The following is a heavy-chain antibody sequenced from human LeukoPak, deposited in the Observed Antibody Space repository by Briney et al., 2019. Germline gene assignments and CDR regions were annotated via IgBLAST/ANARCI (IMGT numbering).Heavy chain of an antibody. CDR2: ITSSSGTV. J-gene: IGHJ6*03. D-gene: IGHD6-13*01. V-gene: IGHV3-48*01. CDR3: ARDGSSTYSYYYYYMDV. Sequence: GGSLRLSCAASGFTFSRYSVHWVRQTPGKGLEWGSYITSSSGTVYYADSVKGRFTISRDNAKNLLYLQMNSLRAEDTAVYYCARDGSSTYSYYYYYMDVWGKGTTVTVSS. CDR1: GFTFSRYS.